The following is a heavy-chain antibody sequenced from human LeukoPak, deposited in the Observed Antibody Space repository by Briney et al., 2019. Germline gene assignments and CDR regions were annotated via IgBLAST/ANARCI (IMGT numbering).Heavy chain of an antibody. J-gene: IGHJ4*02. Sequence: SETLSLTCTVSGVSITSNYWSWIRQSPGKGLEWIGYVYVHHSGGTNCNPSLKSRVTISLDSSKNLFSLKLTSVTAADTAVYYCARGTVTPSYFDYWGQGTLVTVSS. V-gene: IGHV4-59*08. CDR3: ARGTVTPSYFDY. CDR1: GVSITSNY. D-gene: IGHD4-11*01. CDR2: VYVHHSGGT.